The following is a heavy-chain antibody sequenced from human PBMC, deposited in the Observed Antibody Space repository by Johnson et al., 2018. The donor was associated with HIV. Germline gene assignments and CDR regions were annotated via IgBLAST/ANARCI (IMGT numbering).Heavy chain of an antibody. CDR3: ARDAPDSGSYHAFDI. D-gene: IGHD1-26*01. J-gene: IGHJ3*02. Sequence: VQLVESGGGLVQPGGSLRLSCAASGFAFSSYAMTWVRQAPGKGLEWVANIKQDGSEKYYVDSVKGRLTISRDNAKNSLYLQMNSLRAEDTAVYYCARDAPDSGSYHAFDIWGQGTMVTVSS. CDR2: IKQDGSEK. V-gene: IGHV3-7*01. CDR1: GFAFSSYA.